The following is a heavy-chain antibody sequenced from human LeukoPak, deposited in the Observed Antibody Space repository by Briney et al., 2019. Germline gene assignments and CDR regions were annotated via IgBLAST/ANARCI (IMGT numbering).Heavy chain of an antibody. J-gene: IGHJ3*02. CDR3: AKGYYGDYRLGAFDI. V-gene: IGHV3-23*01. CDR2: ISGSGGST. Sequence: GGSLRLSCAASGFTFSNYGMNWVRQAPGKGLEWVSGISGSGGSTYSADSVKGRFIISRDNSKNTLYLQMNSLRAEDTAVYYCAKGYYGDYRLGAFDIWGQGTMVTVSS. D-gene: IGHD4-17*01. CDR1: GFTFSNYG.